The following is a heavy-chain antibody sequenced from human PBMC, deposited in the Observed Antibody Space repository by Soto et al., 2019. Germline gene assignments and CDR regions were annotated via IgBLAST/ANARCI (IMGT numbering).Heavy chain of an antibody. CDR2: VSHDGRNT. CDR3: ARGGRQWLVTAGFNY. J-gene: IGHJ4*02. D-gene: IGHD6-19*01. V-gene: IGHV3-30*03. Sequence: VQPVESGGGVVQPGRSLRLSCAASGFTFSDYAMHWVRQAPGKGLEWVAVVSHDGRNTHYADSVKGRFSISRDSSENPVSLEMTSLRSEYTAVYFCARGGRQWLVTAGFNYWGQGAVVSVSS. CDR1: GFTFSDYA.